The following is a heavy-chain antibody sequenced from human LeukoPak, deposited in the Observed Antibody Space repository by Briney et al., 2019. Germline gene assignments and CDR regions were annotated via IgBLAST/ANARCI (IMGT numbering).Heavy chain of an antibody. CDR2: IWYDGSTK. CDR3: ARDRDGDYDPNHFQH. V-gene: IGHV3-33*01. Sequence: PGGPLRLSCAACGFTFSRFRMHWVRQSPGKGLEWVAVIWYDGSTKVYADSVKRRLTISRDNSKNTLYLGMNSLRVEDTAVYYCARDRDGDYDPNHFQHWGQGTLVTVS. J-gene: IGHJ1*01. CDR1: GFTFSRFR. D-gene: IGHD4-17*01.